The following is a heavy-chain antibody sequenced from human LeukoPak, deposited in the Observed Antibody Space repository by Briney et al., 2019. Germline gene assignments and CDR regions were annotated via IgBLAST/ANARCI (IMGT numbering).Heavy chain of an antibody. Sequence: GGSLRLSCAASGFSVRGNYMSWVRQAPGKGLEWVSVIYSGGNTYYADSVKGRFTISGDNSKNTLYLQMNSLGAEDTAVYYCARGRTWTPDFDYWGQGTLVTVSS. CDR1: GFSVRGNY. CDR3: ARGRTWTPDFDY. D-gene: IGHD3/OR15-3a*01. V-gene: IGHV3-53*01. CDR2: IYSGGNT. J-gene: IGHJ4*02.